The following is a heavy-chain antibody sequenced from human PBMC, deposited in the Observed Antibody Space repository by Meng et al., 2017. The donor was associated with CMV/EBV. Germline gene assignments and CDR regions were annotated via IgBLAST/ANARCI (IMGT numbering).Heavy chain of an antibody. V-gene: IGHV3-9*01. CDR1: GFTFDDYA. CDR2: FIWNSGDI. Sequence: GGSLRLSFAASGFTFDDYAMHWVRQAPGKGLDWVSGFIWNSGDIGYADSVKGRFTISRDNAKNSLYLQMNSLRDEDTALYYCAKDIRGYWYSLEYWGQGTLVTVSS. J-gene: IGHJ4*02. CDR3: AKDIRGYWYSLEY. D-gene: IGHD2-2*03.